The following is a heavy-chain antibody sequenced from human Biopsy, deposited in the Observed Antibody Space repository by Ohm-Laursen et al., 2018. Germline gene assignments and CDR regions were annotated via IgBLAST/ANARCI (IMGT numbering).Heavy chain of an antibody. Sequence: ESSMKVSCKAPEGTFSNYGVNWVRQAPGQGLEWLGGNIPILGTGNYAQKFQDRVTVAADTSTSTATMELRSLRSDDTAVYYCATKLTGYFHHWGQGTLVSVSS. CDR1: EGTFSNYG. CDR3: ATKLTGYFHH. J-gene: IGHJ1*01. CDR2: NIPILGTG. V-gene: IGHV1-69*06. D-gene: IGHD3-9*01.